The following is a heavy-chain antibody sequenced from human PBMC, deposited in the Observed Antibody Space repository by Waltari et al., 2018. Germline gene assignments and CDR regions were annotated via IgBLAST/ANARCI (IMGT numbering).Heavy chain of an antibody. CDR3: ARGSSDIPFQH. Sequence: EVQLVESGGGLVKPGGSLRLSCAASGFTFSSYSMNWVRQAPGKGLVWFSSISSSSSYIYYADSVKGRFTISRDNAKNSLYLQMNSLRAEDTAVYYCARGSSDIPFQHWGQGTLVTVSS. CDR2: ISSSSSYI. D-gene: IGHD6-25*01. J-gene: IGHJ1*01. V-gene: IGHV3-21*03. CDR1: GFTFSSYS.